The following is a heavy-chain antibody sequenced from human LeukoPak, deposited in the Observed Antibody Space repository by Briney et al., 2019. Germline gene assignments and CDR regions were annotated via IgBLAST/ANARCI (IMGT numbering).Heavy chain of an antibody. J-gene: IGHJ4*02. CDR1: GGSISSSTYY. CDR3: ASAPRQGSIGGLDY. D-gene: IGHD3-16*01. Sequence: SETLSLTCSVSGGSISSSTYYWGWIRQPPGKGLEWIGAIYYTGTTYYNPSLRSRVTISVDTSKNHFSLKLNSVTAADTALYYCASAPRQGSIGGLDYWGQGTLVTVSS. CDR2: IYYTGTT. V-gene: IGHV4-39*02.